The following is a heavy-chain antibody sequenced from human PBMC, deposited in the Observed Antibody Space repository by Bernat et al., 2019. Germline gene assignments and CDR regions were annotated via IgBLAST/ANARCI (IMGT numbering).Heavy chain of an antibody. Sequence: QVQLVESGGGVVQPGRSLRLSCAASGFTFSSYGMHWVRQAPGKGLEWVAVISYDGSNKYYADSVKGRFTISRDNSKNKLYLQMNSLRAEDTAVYYCEKGPTYYDILTGYPHWGQGTLVTVSS. CDR1: GFTFSSYG. CDR3: EKGPTYYDILTGYPH. D-gene: IGHD3-9*01. CDR2: ISYDGSNK. V-gene: IGHV3-30*18. J-gene: IGHJ4*02.